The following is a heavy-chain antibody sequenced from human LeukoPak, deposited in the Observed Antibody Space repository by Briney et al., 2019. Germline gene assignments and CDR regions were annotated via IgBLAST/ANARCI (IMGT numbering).Heavy chain of an antibody. CDR2: ISGSGGST. V-gene: IGHV3-23*01. CDR1: GFTYSSYA. J-gene: IGHJ6*03. CDR3: AKDGGDSPYYYYMDV. D-gene: IGHD4-23*01. Sequence: PGGSLRLSCAASGFTYSSYAMSWVRQAPGKGLEWVSAISGSGGSTYYADSVKGRFTISRDNSKNTLYLQMNSLRAEDTAVYYCAKDGGDSPYYYYMDVWGKGTTVTVSS.